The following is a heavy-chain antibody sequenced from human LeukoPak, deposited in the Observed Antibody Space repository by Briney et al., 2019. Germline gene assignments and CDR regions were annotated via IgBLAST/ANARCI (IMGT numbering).Heavy chain of an antibody. Sequence: ASVKVSCKASGYTFTSYGISWVRQAPGQGLEWMGWIGAYNGNTNYAQKLQGRVTMTTDTSTSAAYMELRSLRSDDTAVYYCAREGWVWDDWSPWGQGTLVTVSS. CDR2: IGAYNGNT. CDR3: AREGWVWDDWSP. CDR1: GYTFTSYG. D-gene: IGHD3-9*01. V-gene: IGHV1-18*01. J-gene: IGHJ5*02.